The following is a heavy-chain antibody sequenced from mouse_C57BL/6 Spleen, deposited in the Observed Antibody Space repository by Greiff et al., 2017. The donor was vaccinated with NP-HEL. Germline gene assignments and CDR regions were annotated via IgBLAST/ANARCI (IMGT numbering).Heavy chain of an antibody. CDR2: IYPVSGET. Sequence: VQLQQSGAELASPGASVTLSCKASGYTFTDHIMNWVKKRPGQGLEWIGRIYPVSGETNYNQKFIGKATFSVDRSSSTVYMVLNSLTSEDPAVYYCGRGGPWDDYAMDYWGQGTSVTVSS. V-gene: IGHV1-11*01. CDR1: GYTFTDHI. D-gene: IGHD4-1*01. J-gene: IGHJ4*01. CDR3: GRGGPWDDYAMDY.